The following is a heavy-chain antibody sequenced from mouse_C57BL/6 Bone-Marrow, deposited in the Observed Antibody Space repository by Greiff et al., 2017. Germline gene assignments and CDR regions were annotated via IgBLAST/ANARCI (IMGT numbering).Heavy chain of an antibody. J-gene: IGHJ4*01. Sequence: VMLVESGAELVRPGASVKLSCKASGYTFTDYYINWVKQRPGQGLEWIARIYPGSGNTYYNEKFKGKATLTAEQSSSTAYMQLSSLTSEYSAVYFCARIYYGNYYAMDYGGQGTSVTVSS. CDR1: GYTFTDYY. D-gene: IGHD2-1*01. CDR2: IYPGSGNT. V-gene: IGHV1-76*01. CDR3: ARIYYGNYYAMDY.